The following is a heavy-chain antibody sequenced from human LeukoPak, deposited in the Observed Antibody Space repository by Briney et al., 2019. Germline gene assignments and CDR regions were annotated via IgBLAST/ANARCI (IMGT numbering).Heavy chain of an antibody. Sequence: GGSLRLSCAASGFTFSSYAMTWVRQAPGKGLEWVSGISGSGDSTYCADSVKGRFTISRDNSKNTNTLYLQMNSLRAEDTAVYYCARGRYCTSTTCYIDYWGQGTLVTVSS. V-gene: IGHV3-23*01. CDR2: ISGSGDST. J-gene: IGHJ4*02. CDR3: ARGRYCTSTTCYIDY. CDR1: GFTFSSYA. D-gene: IGHD2-2*02.